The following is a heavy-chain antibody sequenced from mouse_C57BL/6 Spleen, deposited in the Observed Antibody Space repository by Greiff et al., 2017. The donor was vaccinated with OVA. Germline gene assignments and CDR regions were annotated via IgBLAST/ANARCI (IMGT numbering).Heavy chain of an antibody. V-gene: IGHV1-72*01. J-gene: IGHJ2*01. CDR2: IDPNSGGT. D-gene: IGHD1-1*01. CDR3: ARTFITTVVAIGGTPYFDY. Sequence: QVQLQQPGAELVKPGASVKLSCKASGYTFTSYWMHWVKQRPGRGLEWIGRIDPNSGGTKYNEKFKSKATLTVDKPSSTAYMQLSSLTSEDSAVYYCARTFITTVVAIGGTPYFDYWGQGTTLTVSS. CDR1: GYTFTSYW.